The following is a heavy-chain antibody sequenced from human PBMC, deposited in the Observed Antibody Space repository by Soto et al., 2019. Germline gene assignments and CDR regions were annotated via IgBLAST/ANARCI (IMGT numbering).Heavy chain of an antibody. V-gene: IGHV3-33*08. J-gene: IGHJ4*02. CDR1: GFTFSNYG. CDR3: ARDRGYRRYFDSSVFWADS. CDR2: VVYDGSKK. Sequence: QVQLVESGGGVAQPGRSLRLSCAASGFTFSNYGMDWVRQAPGKGLEWVAAVVYDGSKKYYADSVKGRFTVSRDNYKNTLFLEMNALRAEDTAVYYCARDRGYRRYFDSSVFWADSWGQGTLVTVSS. D-gene: IGHD3-22*01.